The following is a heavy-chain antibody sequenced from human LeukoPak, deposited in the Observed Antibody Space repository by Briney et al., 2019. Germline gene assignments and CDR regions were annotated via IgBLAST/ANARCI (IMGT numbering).Heavy chain of an antibody. Sequence: ASVKVSCKASGYTFTGYYMHWVRQVPGQGLEWMGWINPNSGGTNYAQKFQGRVTMTRDTSNSTAYMELSRLRSDDTAVYYCARAYTYDSSGYPDYWGQGTLVTVSS. J-gene: IGHJ4*02. CDR2: INPNSGGT. V-gene: IGHV1-2*02. CDR3: ARAYTYDSSGYPDY. D-gene: IGHD3-22*01. CDR1: GYTFTGYY.